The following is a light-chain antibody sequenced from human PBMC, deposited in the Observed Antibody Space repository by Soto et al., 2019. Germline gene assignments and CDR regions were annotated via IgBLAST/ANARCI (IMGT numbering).Light chain of an antibody. CDR3: PQSFSGLGT. CDR1: QSINTY. CDR2: AAS. Sequence: DIQMTQSPSSLSASVGERVTITCRASQSINTYLNWFQQRPGKAPKLLIYAASSLPSGVPSRFSGSGSGTDFTLTISSLQREDFATYYCPQSFSGLGTFGPGTKVDIK. V-gene: IGKV1-39*01. J-gene: IGKJ3*01.